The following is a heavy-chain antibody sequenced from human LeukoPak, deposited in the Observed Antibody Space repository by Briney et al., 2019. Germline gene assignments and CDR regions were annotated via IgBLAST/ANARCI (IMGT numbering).Heavy chain of an antibody. Sequence: GESLKISCKGSGYSFTSYWISWVRQVPRKGLEWMGRIDPSDSYTKYSPSFQGHVTISADKSISTAYLAWSSLKASDTAMYFCARTSRESSAWAEYWGQGTLVTVSS. CDR2: IDPSDSYT. CDR1: GYSFTSYW. V-gene: IGHV5-10-1*01. CDR3: ARTSRESSAWAEY. J-gene: IGHJ4*02. D-gene: IGHD6-19*01.